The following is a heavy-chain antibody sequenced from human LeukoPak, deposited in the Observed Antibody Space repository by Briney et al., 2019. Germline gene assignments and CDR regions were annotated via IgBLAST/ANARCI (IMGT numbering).Heavy chain of an antibody. D-gene: IGHD5-24*01. CDR3: ARIRDGYNDAYDI. V-gene: IGHV1-46*01. CDR2: INPGGDNT. J-gene: IGHJ3*02. Sequence: ASVRVSCTASGYTFTKYYIHWVRQAPGQGLEWMGLINPGGDNTNYAQTFQGRVTITRDTSTSTVYMELSRLRSEDTAIYYCARIRDGYNDAYDIWGQGTVVTVPS. CDR1: GYTFTKYY.